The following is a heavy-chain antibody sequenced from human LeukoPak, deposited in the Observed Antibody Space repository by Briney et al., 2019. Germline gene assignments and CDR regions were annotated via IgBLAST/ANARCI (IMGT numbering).Heavy chain of an antibody. D-gene: IGHD3-10*01. Sequence: PGGSLRLSCSAHGFTFTSHALQWVRQAPGKGLEWLAVISYHGSEQFYADSVKGRFTISRDNSKHTLYLQMNSLRGEDTAVYYCARDQYGSGSSDPDYWGQGTLVTVAS. CDR3: ARDQYGSGSSDPDY. V-gene: IGHV3-30*01. CDR2: ISYHGSEQ. J-gene: IGHJ4*02. CDR1: GFTFTSHA.